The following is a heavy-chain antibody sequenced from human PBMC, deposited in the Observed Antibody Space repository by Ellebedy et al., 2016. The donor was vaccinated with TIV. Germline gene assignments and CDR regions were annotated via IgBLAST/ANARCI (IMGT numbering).Heavy chain of an antibody. CDR1: GGSISSYY. CDR2: IYYSGST. Sequence: SETLSLXXTVSGGSISSYYWSWIRQPPGKGLEWIGYIYYSGSTNYNPSLKSRVTISVDTSKNQFSLKLSSVTAADTAVYYCARAEGKNSSSLPDYYYGMDVWGQGTTVTVSS. V-gene: IGHV4-59*01. D-gene: IGHD6-6*01. CDR3: ARAEGKNSSSLPDYYYGMDV. J-gene: IGHJ6*02.